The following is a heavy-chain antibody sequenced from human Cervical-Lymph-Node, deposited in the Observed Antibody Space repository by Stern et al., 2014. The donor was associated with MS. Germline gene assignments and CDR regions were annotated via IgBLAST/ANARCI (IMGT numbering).Heavy chain of an antibody. V-gene: IGHV3-30*18. CDR2: ISSDGSNK. CDR3: AKEGCSSTSCYLGVDY. CDR1: GFTFSSYG. D-gene: IGHD2-2*01. J-gene: IGHJ4*02. Sequence: QVQLVESGGGVVQPGRSLRLSCAASGFTFSSYGMHWVRQAPGKGLEWVAAISSDGSNKYYADSVKGRFTISRDNSKNTLYLQMNSLIAEDTAVYYCAKEGCSSTSCYLGVDYWGQGTLVTVSS.